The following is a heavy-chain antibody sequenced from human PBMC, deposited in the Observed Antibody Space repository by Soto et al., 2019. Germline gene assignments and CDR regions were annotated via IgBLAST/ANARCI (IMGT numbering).Heavy chain of an antibody. CDR2: ISYDVSNK. CDR3: AREQGRSTARSFDWLNVPYGMDV. CDR1: GFTFSSYA. D-gene: IGHD3-9*01. Sequence: GGSLRLSCAASGFTFSSYAMHWVRQAPGKGLEWVAVISYDVSNKYYADSVKGRFTISRDNSKNTLYLQMNSLRAEDTAVYYCAREQGRSTARSFDWLNVPYGMDVWGQGTPVTVYS. J-gene: IGHJ6*02. V-gene: IGHV3-30-3*01.